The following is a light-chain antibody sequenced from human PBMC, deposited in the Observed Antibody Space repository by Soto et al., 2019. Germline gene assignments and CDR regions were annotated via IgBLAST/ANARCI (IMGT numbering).Light chain of an antibody. J-gene: IGLJ2*01. CDR1: SSDVGGYNY. Sequence: QSFLTQPPSASGSPGQSVTISCTGTSSDVGGYNYVSWYQQHPGKAPKLMIYEVSKRPSGVPDRFSGSKSGNTASLTVSGLQAEDEADYYCSSYAGSTLFGGGTQLTVL. V-gene: IGLV2-8*01. CDR2: EVS. CDR3: SSYAGSTL.